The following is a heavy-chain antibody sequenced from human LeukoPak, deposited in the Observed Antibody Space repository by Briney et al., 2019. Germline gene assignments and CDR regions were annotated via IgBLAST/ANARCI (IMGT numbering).Heavy chain of an antibody. J-gene: IGHJ6*04. CDR1: GGSISSYY. D-gene: IGHD3-9*01. V-gene: IGHV4-59*08. CDR2: IYDSGST. CDR3: AKKMYFGSMDV. Sequence: PSETLSLTCTVSGGSISSYYWSWIRQPPGKGLEWIGYIYDSGSTNYNPSLNSRVTVSVDTAKNQFSLKLSSVTAADTAVYYCAKKMYFGSMDVGGKGATATVPS.